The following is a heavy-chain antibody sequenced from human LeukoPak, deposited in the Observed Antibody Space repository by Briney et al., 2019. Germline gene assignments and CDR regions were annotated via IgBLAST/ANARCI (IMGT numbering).Heavy chain of an antibody. Sequence: GGSLRLSCAASVFAFSSYNMNWVRQAPGKGLEWISYIGSSGSPTHYADSVGGRFTISRDIAKNSLYLQMNSLRDEDTAVYFCARRPYSDTSGRLSDVWGQGTTVTVSS. V-gene: IGHV3-48*02. CDR3: ARRPYSDTSGRLSDV. J-gene: IGHJ6*02. D-gene: IGHD3-22*01. CDR2: IGSSGSPT. CDR1: VFAFSSYN.